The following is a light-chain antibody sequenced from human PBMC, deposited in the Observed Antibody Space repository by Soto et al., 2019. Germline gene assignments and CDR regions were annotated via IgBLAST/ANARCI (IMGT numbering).Light chain of an antibody. J-gene: IGKJ4*01. V-gene: IGKV1-16*01. CDR2: AAS. CDR3: QQYYSYPLT. CDR1: QDISNY. Sequence: DIQMTQSPSSLCASVGDRVTMTCRASQDISNYLVWYQQQPGKVPKLLIYAASTLQSGVPSRFSGSGSGTDFTLTISCLQSEDFATYYCQQYYSYPLTFGGGTKVEIK.